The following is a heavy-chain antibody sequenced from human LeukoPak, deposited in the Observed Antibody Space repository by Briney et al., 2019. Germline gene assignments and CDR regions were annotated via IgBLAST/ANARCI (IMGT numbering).Heavy chain of an antibody. CDR2: INRSGTA. V-gene: IGHV4-34*01. Sequence: ASETLSLTCAVYGESLTGYYWSWIRQPPGKGLEWIGEINRSGTANYNPSLKSRVTISVDTSKNQFSLKLSSVTAADTAVYYCARRRRLYILTGYYGYMDVWGKGTTVTISS. CDR1: GESLTGYY. J-gene: IGHJ6*03. CDR3: ARRRRLYILTGYYGYMDV. D-gene: IGHD3-9*01.